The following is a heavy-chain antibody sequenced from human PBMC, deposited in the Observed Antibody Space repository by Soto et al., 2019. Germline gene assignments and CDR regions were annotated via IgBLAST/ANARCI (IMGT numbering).Heavy chain of an antibody. V-gene: IGHV4-30-4*01. CDR1: GGSISSGDYY. J-gene: IGHJ6*02. D-gene: IGHD3-10*01. Sequence: SETLSLTCTVSGGSISSGDYYWRWIRQPPGKGPEWIGYIYYRASTYYNPSLKSRVTISVDTSKNQFSLMLSSVTAPDTAVYYCARGSRGNYYYCMDVWGQGTTVTVSS. CDR3: ARGSRGNYYYCMDV. CDR2: IYYRAST.